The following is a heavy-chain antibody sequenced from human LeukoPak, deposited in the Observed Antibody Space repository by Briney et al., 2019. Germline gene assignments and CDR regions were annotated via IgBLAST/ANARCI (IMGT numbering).Heavy chain of an antibody. D-gene: IGHD2-2*02. Sequence: GSSVKVSCKASGGTFSSYAISWVRQAPGQGLEWMGGIIPIFGTANYAQKFQGRVTITADESTSTAYMELSSLRSEDTAVYYCARGPKIVVVPAAILSIYYYYYMDVWGKGTTVTVSS. CDR2: IIPIFGTA. V-gene: IGHV1-69*01. J-gene: IGHJ6*03. CDR1: GGTFSSYA. CDR3: ARGPKIVVVPAAILSIYYYYYMDV.